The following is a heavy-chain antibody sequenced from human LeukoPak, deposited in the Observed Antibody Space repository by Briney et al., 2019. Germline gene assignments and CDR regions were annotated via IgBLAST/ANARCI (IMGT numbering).Heavy chain of an antibody. J-gene: IGHJ4*02. D-gene: IGHD1-26*01. CDR2: ISSSSSTI. CDR1: GFTFSSYS. CDR3: ARSRGSSGSYPFDY. Sequence: GGSLRLSCAASGFTFSSYSMNWVRQAPGKGLEWVSYISSSSSTIYYAGSVKGRFTISRDNAKNSLFLQMNSLRAEDTAVYYCARSRGSSGSYPFDYWGQGTLVIVSS. V-gene: IGHV3-48*01.